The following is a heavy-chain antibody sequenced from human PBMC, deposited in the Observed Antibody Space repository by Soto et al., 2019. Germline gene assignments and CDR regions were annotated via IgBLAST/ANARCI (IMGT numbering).Heavy chain of an antibody. D-gene: IGHD3-3*01. CDR1: GYTLTELS. J-gene: IGHJ5*02. Sequence: ASVKVSCKVSGYTLTELSMHWVRQAPGKGLEWMGGFDPEGGETIYAQKFQGRVTMTEDTSTDTAYMELSSLRSEGTAVYYCARSYDFWSGYSDNWFDPWGQGTLVTVS. CDR3: ARSYDFWSGYSDNWFDP. V-gene: IGHV1-24*01. CDR2: FDPEGGET.